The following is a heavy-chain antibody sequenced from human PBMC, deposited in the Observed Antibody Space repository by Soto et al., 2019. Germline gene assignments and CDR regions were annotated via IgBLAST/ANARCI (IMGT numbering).Heavy chain of an antibody. CDR3: AGTRGYCSGGSCPTVVDY. CDR1: GGSISSYY. D-gene: IGHD2-15*01. V-gene: IGHV4-59*01. Sequence: QVQLQESGPGLVKPSETLSLTCTVSGGSISSYYWSWIRQPPGKGLEWIGYIYYSGSTNYNPSLKRRVTISVDTSKNQFSLKLSSVTAADTAMYYCAGTRGYCSGGSCPTVVDYWGQGTLVTVSS. J-gene: IGHJ4*02. CDR2: IYYSGST.